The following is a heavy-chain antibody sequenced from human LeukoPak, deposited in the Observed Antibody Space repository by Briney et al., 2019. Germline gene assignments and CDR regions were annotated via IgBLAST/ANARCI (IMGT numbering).Heavy chain of an antibody. CDR2: INPNSGGT. V-gene: IGHV1-2*02. CDR3: ARAGGYSYGPGDY. CDR1: GYTFTGYY. J-gene: IGHJ4*02. Sequence: ASVKVSCKASGYTFTGYYMHWVRQAPGQGLEWMGWINPNSGGTNYAQKFQGRVTMTRDTSISTAYMELSRLRSDDTAVYYCARAGGYSYGPGDYWGQGTLVTVSS. D-gene: IGHD5-18*01.